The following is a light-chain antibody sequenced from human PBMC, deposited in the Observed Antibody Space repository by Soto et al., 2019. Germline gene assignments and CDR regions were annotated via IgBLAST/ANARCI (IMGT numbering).Light chain of an antibody. Sequence: EIVMTQSPATLSVSPGERATLSCRASQSVDSNLAWYQQKPGQAPRLLIYGASTRATGIPTRFSGSGSGTEFTLTISSLQSEDFAVYYCKQYNNRPTWTFGQGTKVEIK. CDR1: QSVDSN. J-gene: IGKJ1*01. CDR3: KQYNNRPTWT. CDR2: GAS. V-gene: IGKV3-15*01.